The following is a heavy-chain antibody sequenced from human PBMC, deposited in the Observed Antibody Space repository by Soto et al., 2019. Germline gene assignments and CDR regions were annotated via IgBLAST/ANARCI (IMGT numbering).Heavy chain of an antibody. J-gene: IGHJ4*02. CDR3: ATRGAPVHFDY. Sequence: QITLKESGPTLVKPTQTLTLTCTFSGFSLSTNGVGVGWIRQPPGKALEWLALIFWDDDKRYSPSLKNRLTIPKDTSKNQVVLTMTNLDPVDTATYCCATRGAPVHFDYWGQGTLVTVSS. V-gene: IGHV2-5*02. CDR1: GFSLSTNGVG. CDR2: IFWDDDK.